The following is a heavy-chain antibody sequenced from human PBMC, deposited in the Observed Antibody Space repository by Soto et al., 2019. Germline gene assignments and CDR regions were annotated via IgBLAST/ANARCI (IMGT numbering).Heavy chain of an antibody. CDR2: INAGNGNT. V-gene: IGHV1-3*01. CDR3: ASCPQNCITTSPCCLFFDY. D-gene: IGHD2-2*01. CDR1: GYSFTSHY. J-gene: IGHJ4*02. Sequence: GASVKVSCTAIGYSFTSHYRHWVRQAPGQGLEWMGLINAGNGNTKYSQNFQGRVTLTRDTSASTAYMELSSLRSEDTAVYYCASCPQNCITTSPCCLFFDYWGQGTLVTVSS.